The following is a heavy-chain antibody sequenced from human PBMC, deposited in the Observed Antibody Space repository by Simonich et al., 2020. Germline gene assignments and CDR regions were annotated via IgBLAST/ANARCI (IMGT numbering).Heavy chain of an antibody. J-gene: IGHJ4*02. V-gene: IGHV3-23*01. CDR1: GFTFSSYA. CDR3: ATYYFDY. CDR2: IIGSGGST. Sequence: EVQLLESGGGLVQPGGSLRLSCAASGFTFSSYAMGWVRPAPGTGRGLVSDIIGSGGSTYYEDSVKGRFTISRDNSKNTLYLQMNSMRAEDTAVYYCATYYFDYWGQGTLVTVSS.